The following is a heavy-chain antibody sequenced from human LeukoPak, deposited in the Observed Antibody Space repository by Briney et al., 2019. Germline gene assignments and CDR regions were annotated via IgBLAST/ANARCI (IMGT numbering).Heavy chain of an antibody. J-gene: IGHJ4*02. CDR1: GGSISSSNW. CDR2: IYHSGST. Sequence: PSGTLSLTCAVSGGSISSSNWWSWVRQPPGKGLEWIGEIYHSGSTNYNPSLKSRVTISVDKSKNQFSLKLSSVTAADTAVYYRAREPNTIAVAGNFDYWGQGTLVTVSS. D-gene: IGHD6-19*01. CDR3: AREPNTIAVAGNFDY. V-gene: IGHV4-4*02.